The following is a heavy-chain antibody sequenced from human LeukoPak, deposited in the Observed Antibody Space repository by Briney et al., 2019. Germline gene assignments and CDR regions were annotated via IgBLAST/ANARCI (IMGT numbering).Heavy chain of an antibody. V-gene: IGHV1-18*01. CDR3: ARVLDYFGSGSYYAFDS. J-gene: IGHJ4*02. D-gene: IGHD3-10*01. CDR2: IRGFNGKT. CDR1: GFLLTDNA. Sequence: ASVKVSCKASGFLLTDNAITWVRQAPGQGLEWMGWIRGFNGKTDFAQRLQGRVAMTTDTSTGTAYMELRSLRSDDTAVYFCARVLDYFGSGSYYAFDSWGQGTLVTVSS.